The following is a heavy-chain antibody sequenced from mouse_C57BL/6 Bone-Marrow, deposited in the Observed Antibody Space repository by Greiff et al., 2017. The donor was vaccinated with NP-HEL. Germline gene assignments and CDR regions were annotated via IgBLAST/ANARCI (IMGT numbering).Heavy chain of an antibody. V-gene: IGHV1-50*01. CDR1: GYTFTSYW. Sequence: QVQLQQPGAELVKPGASVKLSCKASGYTFTSYWMQWVKQRPGQGLEWIGEIDPYDSYTNYNQKFKGKATLTVDTSSSTAYMQLSSLTSEDSAVYYCARNVHYYGSSYWYFDVWGTGTTVTVSS. D-gene: IGHD1-1*01. CDR3: ARNVHYYGSSYWYFDV. CDR2: IDPYDSYT. J-gene: IGHJ1*03.